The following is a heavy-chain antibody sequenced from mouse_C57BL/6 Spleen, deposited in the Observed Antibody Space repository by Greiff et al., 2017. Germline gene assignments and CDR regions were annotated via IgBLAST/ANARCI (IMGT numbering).Heavy chain of an antibody. CDR3: VRHEGSAGAKED. J-gene: IGHJ4*01. Sequence: EVKVVESGGGLVQPRGSLKLSCAASGFSFNTYAMNWVRQAPGKGLDWVARIRSKSNNYATYYADSVKDRLTISREASESMRYLQMNNLKTEDTAMDYGVRHEGSAGAKEDWGRGTSVTVSS. CDR2: IRSKSNNYAT. V-gene: IGHV10-1*01. CDR1: GFSFNTYA. D-gene: IGHD1-3*01.